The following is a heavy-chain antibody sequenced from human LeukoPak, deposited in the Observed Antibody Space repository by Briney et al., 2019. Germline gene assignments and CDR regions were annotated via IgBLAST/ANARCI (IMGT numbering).Heavy chain of an antibody. CDR3: ARRSGGYCSGGSCYGYYYGMDV. CDR1: GVSFSGYY. J-gene: IGHJ6*02. V-gene: IGHV4-34*01. Sequence: SETLSLTCAVYGVSFSGYYWSWIRQPPGKGLEWIGEINHSRNTNYNPSLKSRVTISVDTSKNQFSLKLSSVTAADTAVYYCARRSGGYCSGGSCYGYYYGMDVWGQGATVTVSS. CDR2: INHSRNT. D-gene: IGHD2-15*01.